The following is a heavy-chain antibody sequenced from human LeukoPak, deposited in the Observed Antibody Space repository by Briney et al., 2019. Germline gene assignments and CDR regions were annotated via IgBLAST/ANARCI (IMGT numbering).Heavy chain of an antibody. D-gene: IGHD6-6*01. CDR2: INPNSGGT. CDR1: GYTFTGYY. V-gene: IGHV1-2*02. Sequence: GASVKVSCKASGYTFTGYYMHWVRQAPGQGLEWMGWINPNSGGTNYAQKFQGRVTMTRDTSISTAYMELSRLRSDDTAVYYCASFEYSSSSSAFDIWGQGTMVTVSS. J-gene: IGHJ3*02. CDR3: ASFEYSSSSSAFDI.